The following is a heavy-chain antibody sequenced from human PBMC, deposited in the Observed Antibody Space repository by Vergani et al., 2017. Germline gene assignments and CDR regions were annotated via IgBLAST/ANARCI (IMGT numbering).Heavy chain of an antibody. J-gene: IGHJ4*02. D-gene: IGHD2-2*01. V-gene: IGHV4-39*01. CDR3: ARRADLGVWGCSRSSCPFDY. Sequence: QLQLQESGPGLVKPSETLSLSCTVSGGSISSGSFSWDWFRQPPGKGLEWIGNIYSGGSTYYNPSLKSRVTISVETSKNQFSLKLTAVTAADTAVYYCARRADLGVWGCSRSSCPFDYWGQGTLVTVSS. CDR2: IYSGGST. CDR1: GGSISSGSFS.